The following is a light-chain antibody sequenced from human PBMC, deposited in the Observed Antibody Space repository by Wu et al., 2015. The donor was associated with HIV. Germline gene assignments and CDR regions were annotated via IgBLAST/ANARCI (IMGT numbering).Light chain of an antibody. CDR1: QGISSF. J-gene: IGKJ1*01. CDR3: QQLINYPRT. Sequence: DIQLTQSPSFLSASVGDRVTITCRASQGISSFLAWFQQKPGKAPKLLIYAASTLQSGVPSRFSGSGSGTEFTLTISSLQPEDFATYYCQQLINYPRTFGQGTKVEIK. V-gene: IGKV1-9*01. CDR2: AAS.